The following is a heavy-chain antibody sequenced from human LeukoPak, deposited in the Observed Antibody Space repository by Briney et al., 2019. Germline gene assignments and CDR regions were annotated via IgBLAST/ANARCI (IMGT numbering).Heavy chain of an antibody. CDR3: ARANFLYCSSTTCLFDY. D-gene: IGHD2-2*01. J-gene: IGHJ4*02. CDR2: INPNSCDT. CDR1: GYTFTDYY. V-gene: IGHV1-2*02. Sequence: ASVKVSCKASGYTFTDYYLHWVRQAPGQGFEWMGWINPNSCDTNYAQKFQGRVTMTRDTSISTAHMEMSRLRSDDTAVYYCARANFLYCSSTTCLFDYWGQGTLVTVSS.